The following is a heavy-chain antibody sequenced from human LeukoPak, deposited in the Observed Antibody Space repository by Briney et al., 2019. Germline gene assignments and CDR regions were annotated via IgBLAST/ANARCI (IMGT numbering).Heavy chain of an antibody. J-gene: IGHJ4*02. D-gene: IGHD3-10*01. CDR1: GYTFTGYY. CDR2: INPNSGGT. Sequence: GASVKVSCKASGYTFTGYYMHWVRQAPGQGLEWMGWINPNSGGTNYAQKFQGRVTMTRDTSISTAYMELSRLRSDDTAVYYCASIALNYAKNKFRGPPPGGYWGQGTLVTVSS. CDR3: ASIALNYAKNKFRGPPPGGY. V-gene: IGHV1-2*02.